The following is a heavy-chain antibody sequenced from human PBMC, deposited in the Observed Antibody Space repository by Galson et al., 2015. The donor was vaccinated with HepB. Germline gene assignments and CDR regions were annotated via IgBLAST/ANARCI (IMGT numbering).Heavy chain of an antibody. CDR2: ISWNSGSI. J-gene: IGHJ5*02. V-gene: IGHV3-9*01. CDR3: AKSLLMYSSMEFDP. D-gene: IGHD6-19*01. Sequence: SLRLSCAASGFTFDDYAMHWVRQAPGKGLEWVSGISWNSGSIGYADSVKGRFTISRDNAKNSLYLQMNSLRAEDTALYYCAKSLLMYSSMEFDPWGQGTLVTVSS. CDR1: GFTFDDYA.